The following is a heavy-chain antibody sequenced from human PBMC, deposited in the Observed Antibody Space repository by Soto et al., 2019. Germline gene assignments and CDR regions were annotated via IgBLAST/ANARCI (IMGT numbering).Heavy chain of an antibody. D-gene: IGHD1-26*01. Sequence: EVQRMETGGGLIQPGGSLRLSCAASGFTVSSNYRSWVRQAPGKGLEWVSVIYSGGSTYYADSVKGRFTISRDNSKNTLYLQMNSLRAEDTAVHYCARGYRFFDYWGQRTLVTVSS. CDR3: ARGYRFFDY. J-gene: IGHJ4*02. CDR2: IYSGGST. CDR1: GFTVSSNY. V-gene: IGHV3-53*02.